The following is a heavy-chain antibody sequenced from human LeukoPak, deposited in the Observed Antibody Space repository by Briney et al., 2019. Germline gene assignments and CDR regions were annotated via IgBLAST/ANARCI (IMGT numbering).Heavy chain of an antibody. CDR2: IVVGSGNT. CDR3: AAPSYSSGWFGDY. CDR1: GFTFTSSA. Sequence: SGKVSCKPSGFTFTSSAVQWVRQARGKRLEWIGSIVVGSGNTNYAQKFQERVTITRDMSTGTAYMELSSLRSDDTAVYYCAAPSYSSGWFGDYWGQGTLVTVSS. D-gene: IGHD6-19*01. V-gene: IGHV1-58*01. J-gene: IGHJ4*02.